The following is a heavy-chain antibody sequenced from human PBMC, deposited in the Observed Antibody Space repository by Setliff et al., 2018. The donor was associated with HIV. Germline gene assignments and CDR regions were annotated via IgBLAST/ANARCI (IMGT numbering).Heavy chain of an antibody. CDR3: AKDGGELC. D-gene: IGHD2-21*01. CDR2: INPNTGDT. Sequence: VASVKVSCKASGYTFTAYNIQWVRQAPGQGLEWVGWINPNTGDTSYAENFQGWVTMTRDTSINTAYMELSRLRSDDTAMYYCAKDGGELCWGQGTLVTVSS. V-gene: IGHV1-2*04. CDR1: GYTFTAYN. J-gene: IGHJ4*02.